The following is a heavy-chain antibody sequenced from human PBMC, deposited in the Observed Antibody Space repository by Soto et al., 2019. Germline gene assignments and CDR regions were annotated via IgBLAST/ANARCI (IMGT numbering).Heavy chain of an antibody. CDR2: TSPDGVNE. Sequence: VQLVESGGGVVQPGGSLRLSCAASGFNVNSYTMYWVRQAPGKGLEWVASTSPDGVNEYYADSAKGRFTIFRDISKNTLFVEMNSLRAEDSAMYFCARERSLAVSAPGYWGQGTLVTVSS. V-gene: IGHV3-30-3*01. CDR3: ARERSLAVSAPGY. J-gene: IGHJ4*02. CDR1: GFNVNSYT. D-gene: IGHD6-19*01.